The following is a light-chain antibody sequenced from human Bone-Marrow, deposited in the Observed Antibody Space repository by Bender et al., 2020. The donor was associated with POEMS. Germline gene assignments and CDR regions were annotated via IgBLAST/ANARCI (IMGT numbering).Light chain of an antibody. CDR1: SSDVGDYNH. CDR3: SSYSNGFAYV. V-gene: IGLV2-14*01. Sequence: QSALTQPASVSGSLGQSVTISCTGTSSDVGDYNHVSWYQQYPGKAPKLLISGDSKRPSAISKRFSGSKSGNTASVTISGVEAEDEAHYYCSSYSNGFAYVFGTGTQVTVL. J-gene: IGLJ1*01. CDR2: GDS.